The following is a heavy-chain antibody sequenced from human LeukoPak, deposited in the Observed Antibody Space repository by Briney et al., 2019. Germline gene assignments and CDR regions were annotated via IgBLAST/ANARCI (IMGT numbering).Heavy chain of an antibody. CDR1: GFTFSSYW. D-gene: IGHD2-2*01. V-gene: IGHV3-7*01. J-gene: IGHJ4*02. CDR2: IKQDGSEK. Sequence: GGSLRLSCAASGFTFSSYWMSWVRQAPGKGLEWVANIKQDGSEKYYVDSVKGRFTISRDNAKNSLYLQMNSLRAEDTAVYYCAREPPYRGYCSSTSCYQDYWGQGTLVTVSS. CDR3: AREPPYRGYCSSTSCYQDY.